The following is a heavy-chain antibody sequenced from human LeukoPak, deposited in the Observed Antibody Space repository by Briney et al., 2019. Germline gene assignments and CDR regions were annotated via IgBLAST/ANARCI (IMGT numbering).Heavy chain of an antibody. V-gene: IGHV3-74*01. Sequence: GGSLRLSCAASGFTFSTYWMHWVRQAPGKGLVWISRINRDGSGITYADSVKGRFTISRDNAKSILYLQMNSLGAEDTAVYYCANTGYNYEFDYWGQGTLVTVSS. CDR1: GFTFSTYW. D-gene: IGHD5-18*01. J-gene: IGHJ4*02. CDR3: ANTGYNYEFDY. CDR2: INRDGSGI.